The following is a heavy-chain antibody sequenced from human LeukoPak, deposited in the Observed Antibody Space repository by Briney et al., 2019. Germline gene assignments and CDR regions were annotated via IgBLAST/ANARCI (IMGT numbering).Heavy chain of an antibody. CDR1: GFTFSSYA. J-gene: IGHJ6*02. CDR2: ISGSGGST. D-gene: IGHD3-16*02. CDR3: AKGPIVPLYYYGMDV. V-gene: IGHV3-23*01. Sequence: PGGSLRLSCAASGFTFSSYAMSWVRQAPGKGLEWVSAISGSGGSTYYADSVKGRFTISRDNSKNTLDLQMNSLRAEDTAVYYCAKGPIVPLYYYGMDVWGQGTTVTVSS.